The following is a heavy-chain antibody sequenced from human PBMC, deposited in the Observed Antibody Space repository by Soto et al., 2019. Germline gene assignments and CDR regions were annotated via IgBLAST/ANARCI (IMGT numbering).Heavy chain of an antibody. CDR3: AKGGAIVAAGTRVYLYNAMDV. D-gene: IGHD1-26*01. CDR2: INPNSGDT. J-gene: IGHJ6*02. Sequence: ASVKVSCKASGYTFTGYYVHWARQAPGQGLEWMGWINPNSGDTYLAQRFQGRVTMNRDTSIGTAYMELRGLTSDDTAEYYCAKGGAIVAAGTRVYLYNAMDVWGQGTTVTVSS. CDR1: GYTFTGYY. V-gene: IGHV1-2*02.